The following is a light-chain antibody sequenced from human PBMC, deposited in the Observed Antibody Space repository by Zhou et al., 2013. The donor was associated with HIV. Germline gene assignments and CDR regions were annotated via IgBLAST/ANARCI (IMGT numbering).Light chain of an antibody. CDR2: LGS. J-gene: IGKJ5*01. CDR3: MQNSGIT. CDR1: QSLRHSNGYHY. V-gene: IGKV2-28*01. Sequence: EIVMTQAPLYLPVTPGESASISCRSTQSLRHSNGYHYLDWYLQKSGQSPQLLVYLGSNRASGVPDRFSGSGSGTDFTLKISRVEAEDVGVYFCMQNSGITFGQGTRLEIK.